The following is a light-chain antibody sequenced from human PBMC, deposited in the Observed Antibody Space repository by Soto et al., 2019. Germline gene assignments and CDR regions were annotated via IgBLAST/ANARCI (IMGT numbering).Light chain of an antibody. J-gene: IGKJ4*01. CDR2: YAS. CDR3: QQYNTWPLT. CDR1: QSVSRT. V-gene: IGKV3-15*01. Sequence: EIVMTQSPATLSVSPGERATLSCRASQSVSRTLAWYQQIPGQAPRLLISYASTRATGIPARFSGSGSGTEFTLTISSLQSEDFAVYYCQQYNTWPLTFAGGTKVEIK.